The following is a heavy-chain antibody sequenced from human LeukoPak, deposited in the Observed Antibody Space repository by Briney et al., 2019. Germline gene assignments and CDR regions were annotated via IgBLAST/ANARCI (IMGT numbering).Heavy chain of an antibody. Sequence: SVKVSCKASGGTFSSYAISWVRQAPGQGLEWMGRIIPILGIANYAQKFQGRVTITADRSTSTAYMELSSLRSEDTAVYYCAKSGGATFSVDYWGQGTLVTVSS. J-gene: IGHJ4*02. D-gene: IGHD1-26*01. CDR3: AKSGGATFSVDY. V-gene: IGHV1-69*04. CDR2: IIPILGIA. CDR1: GGTFSSYA.